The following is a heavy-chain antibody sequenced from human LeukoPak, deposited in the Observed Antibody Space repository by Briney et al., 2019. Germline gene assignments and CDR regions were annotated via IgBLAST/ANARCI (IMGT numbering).Heavy chain of an antibody. Sequence: GGSLRLSCAASGFTFSSYSMNWVRQAPGKGLEWVSYISSSSSTIYYADSVKGRFTISRDNAKNSLYLQMTSLRAEDTAVYYCARSWSYYDTVPWGQGTLVTVSS. CDR2: ISSSSSTI. V-gene: IGHV3-48*01. J-gene: IGHJ5*02. CDR3: ARSWSYYDTVP. D-gene: IGHD3-22*01. CDR1: GFTFSSYS.